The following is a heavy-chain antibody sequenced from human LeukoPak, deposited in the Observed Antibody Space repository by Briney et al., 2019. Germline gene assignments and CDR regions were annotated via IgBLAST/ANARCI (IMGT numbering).Heavy chain of an antibody. CDR2: ISGSGGST. CDR1: GFTFSSYA. V-gene: IGHV3-23*01. Sequence: PGRSLRLSCAASGFTFSSYAMSWVRQAPGKGLEWVSAISGSGGSTYYADSVKGRFTISRDNSKNTLYLQMNSLRAEDTAVYYCARNPRSGWPRPFDYWGQGTLVTVSS. CDR3: ARNPRSGWPRPFDY. D-gene: IGHD6-19*01. J-gene: IGHJ4*02.